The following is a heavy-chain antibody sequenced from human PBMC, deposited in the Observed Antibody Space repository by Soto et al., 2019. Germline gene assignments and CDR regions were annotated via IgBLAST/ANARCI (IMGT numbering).Heavy chain of an antibody. CDR1: GFTFSNYA. CDR3: ARKVGDYYLYFDL. V-gene: IGHV3-23*01. J-gene: IGHJ2*01. D-gene: IGHD4-17*01. Sequence: EVLLLESGGGLQQPGGSLRLSCAASGFTFSNYAMSWVRQAPGKGLEWVSTISGSGGTTYYAASVKGRFTISRDNSHNTLFLQMNSLRGEDTAIYDCARKVGDYYLYFDLWGRGTLVTVSS. CDR2: ISGSGGTT.